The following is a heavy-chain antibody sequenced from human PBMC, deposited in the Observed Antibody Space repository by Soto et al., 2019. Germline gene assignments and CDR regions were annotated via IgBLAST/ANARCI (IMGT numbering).Heavy chain of an antibody. CDR2: ISGSGSGDNT. CDR3: AKIADSSSWRHLTYDY. CDR1: GFTLSSFA. J-gene: IGHJ4*02. D-gene: IGHD6-13*01. V-gene: IGHV3-23*01. Sequence: GGSLRLSCAASGFTLSSFAMTWVRQAPGKXLEWVSSISGSGSGDNTYYADSVKGRFTISRDNSKNTLYLQMDSLRADDTAVYFCAKIADSSSWRHLTYDYWGQGTLVTVSS.